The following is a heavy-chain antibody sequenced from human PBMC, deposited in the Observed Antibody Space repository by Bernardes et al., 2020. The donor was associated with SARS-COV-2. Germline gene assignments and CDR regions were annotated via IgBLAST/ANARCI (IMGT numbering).Heavy chain of an antibody. V-gene: IGHV3-7*03. CDR2: IKQDGSEN. Sequence: GGSLRLSCAASGFTFSRYWMSWIRQAPGKGLEWVANIKQDGSENYYVDSVKGRFTISRDNAKNSLYLQMNSLRAEDTAVYYCARDPIAARPTFDYWGQGTRVTVSS. CDR3: ARDPIAARPTFDY. D-gene: IGHD6-6*01. CDR1: GFTFSRYW. J-gene: IGHJ4*02.